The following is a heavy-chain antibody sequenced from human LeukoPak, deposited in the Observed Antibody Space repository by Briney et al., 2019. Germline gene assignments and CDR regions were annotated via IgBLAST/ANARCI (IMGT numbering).Heavy chain of an antibody. D-gene: IGHD2-15*01. V-gene: IGHV3-30*03. CDR1: GFTFSSYG. CDR3: ARDSRYCSGGSCYSFFDY. CDR2: ISYDGSNK. Sequence: PGRSLRLSCAASGFTFSSYGMHWVRQAPGKGLEWVAVISYDGSNKYYADSVKGRFTISRDNSKNTLYLQMNSLRAEDTAVYYCARDSRYCSGGSCYSFFDYWGQGTLVTVSS. J-gene: IGHJ4*02.